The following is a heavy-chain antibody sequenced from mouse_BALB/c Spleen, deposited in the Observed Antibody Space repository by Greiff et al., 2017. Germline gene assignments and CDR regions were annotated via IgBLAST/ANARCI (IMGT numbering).Heavy chain of an antibody. D-gene: IGHD1-1*01. CDR3: ARRGSSYWFAY. CDR2: ISYDGSN. J-gene: IGHJ3*01. V-gene: IGHV3-6*02. CDR1: GYSITSGYY. Sequence: EESGPGLVKPSQSLSLTCSVTGYSITSGYYWNWIRQFPGNKLEWMGYISYDGSNNYNPSLKNRISITRDTSKNQFFLKLNSVTTEDTATYYCARRGSSYWFAYWGQGTLVTVSA.